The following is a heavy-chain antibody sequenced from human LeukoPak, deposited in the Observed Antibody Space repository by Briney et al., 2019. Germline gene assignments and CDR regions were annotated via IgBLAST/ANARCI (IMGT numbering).Heavy chain of an antibody. D-gene: IGHD6-19*01. CDR2: ISGDGGST. J-gene: IGHJ3*02. CDR1: GCFVGSFA. V-gene: IGHV3-43*02. CDR3: AKDILSEQWHDAFDI. Sequence: PGGSLRLSCAASGCFVGSFAMYWVRQAPGKGLEWVSLISGDGGSTYYADSVKGRFTISRDNSKNSLFLQMNSLRTEDTALYYCAKDILSEQWHDAFDIWGQGTMVTVSS.